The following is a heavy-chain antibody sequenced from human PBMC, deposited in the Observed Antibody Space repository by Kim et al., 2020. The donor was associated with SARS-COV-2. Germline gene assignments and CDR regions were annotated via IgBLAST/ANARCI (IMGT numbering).Heavy chain of an antibody. J-gene: IGHJ3*02. CDR1: GFTFSAYD. D-gene: IGHD3-16*01. Sequence: GGSLRLSCATSGFTFSAYDMNWVRQAPGKGLEWLSFITKSSTTIYYADSVECRFTISRDNAKNSLFLQMNSLRDEDTALYYCVRDRMGGAFDMWGQGTMVHVSS. CDR3: VRDRMGGAFDM. V-gene: IGHV3-48*02. CDR2: ITKSSTTI.